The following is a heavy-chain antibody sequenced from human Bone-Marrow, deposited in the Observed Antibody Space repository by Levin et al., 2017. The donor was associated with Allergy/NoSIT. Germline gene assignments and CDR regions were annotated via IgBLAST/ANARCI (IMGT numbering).Heavy chain of an antibody. V-gene: IGHV3-23*01. D-gene: IGHD4-23*01. CDR3: ARVSAGRSVVTPEY. J-gene: IGHJ4*02. Sequence: HPGGSLRLSCAASGFTFSSYGMSWVRQAPGKGLEWVSSISESGANPFYADSVKGRFTISRDNSKNTLYLQMNGLRAEDTAVYYCARVSAGRSVVTPEYWGQGALLTVSS. CDR2: ISESGANP. CDR1: GFTFSSYG.